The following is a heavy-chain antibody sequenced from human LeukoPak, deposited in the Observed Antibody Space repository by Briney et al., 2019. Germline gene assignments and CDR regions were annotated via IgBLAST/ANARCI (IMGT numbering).Heavy chain of an antibody. CDR1: GFTFSTFT. D-gene: IGHD3-10*02. CDR2: ISSSGSTI. CDR3: AELGITMIGGV. Sequence: GGSLRLSCVVSGFTFSTFTMNWVRQAPGKGLEWVSCISSSGSTIYYADSVKGRFTISRDNAKNSLYLQMNSLRAEDTAVYYCAELGITMIGGVWGKGTTVTIS. V-gene: IGHV3-48*04. J-gene: IGHJ6*03.